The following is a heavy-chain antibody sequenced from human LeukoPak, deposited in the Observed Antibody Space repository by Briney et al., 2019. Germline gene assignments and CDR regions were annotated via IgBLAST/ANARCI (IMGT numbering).Heavy chain of an antibody. V-gene: IGHV3-30-3*01. J-gene: IGHJ4*02. CDR2: ISYDGSNK. Sequence: GGSLRLSCAASGFTFSSYAMHWVRQAPGKGLEWVAVISYDGSNKYYADSVKGRFTISRDNSKNTLYLQMNSLRAEDTAVYYCARGGSGRLYYFDYWGQGTLVTVSS. CDR1: GFTFSSYA. D-gene: IGHD3-10*01. CDR3: ARGGSGRLYYFDY.